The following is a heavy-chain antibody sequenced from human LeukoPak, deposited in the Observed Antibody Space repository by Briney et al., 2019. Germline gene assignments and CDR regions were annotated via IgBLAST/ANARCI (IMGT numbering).Heavy chain of an antibody. Sequence: PSGTLSLTCAVSGGSISSSNWWSWVRQPPGKGLEWIGEIYHSGSTNYNPSLKSRVTISVDKSKNQFSLKLSSVTAADTAVYYCARDFHSGSYSPGAFDYWGQGTLVTVSS. V-gene: IGHV4-4*02. J-gene: IGHJ4*02. CDR1: GGSISSSNW. D-gene: IGHD3-10*01. CDR3: ARDFHSGSYSPGAFDY. CDR2: IYHSGST.